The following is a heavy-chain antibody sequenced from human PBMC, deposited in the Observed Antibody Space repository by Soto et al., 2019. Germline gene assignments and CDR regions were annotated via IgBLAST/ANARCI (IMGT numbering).Heavy chain of an antibody. J-gene: IGHJ4*02. CDR2: ISSSSSYI. D-gene: IGHD6-6*01. CDR3: AKTVEVEYSCSLVEFDY. Sequence: EVQLVESGGGLVKPGGSLRLSCAASGFTFSSYSMNWVRQAPGKGLEWVSSISSSSSYIYYADSVKGRFTISRDNAKNSLYLQMNSLRAEDTAVYYCAKTVEVEYSCSLVEFDYWGQGTLVTVSS. CDR1: GFTFSSYS. V-gene: IGHV3-21*01.